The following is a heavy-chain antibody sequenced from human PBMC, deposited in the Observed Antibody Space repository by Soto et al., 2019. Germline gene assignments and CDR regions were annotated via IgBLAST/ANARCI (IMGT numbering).Heavy chain of an antibody. J-gene: IGHJ5*02. Sequence: QITLKESGPTLVKPTQTLTLTCTFSGFSLSTSRVGVGWIRQPPGKALEWLAVIYWDDAKTYRPSLKSRLTITQDTSKNQVALTMTNMAPVDTATYYCAHAYGGRSLSWGQGTLVTVSS. CDR3: AHAYGGRSLS. CDR1: GFSLSTSRVG. V-gene: IGHV2-5*02. D-gene: IGHD1-26*01. CDR2: IYWDDAK.